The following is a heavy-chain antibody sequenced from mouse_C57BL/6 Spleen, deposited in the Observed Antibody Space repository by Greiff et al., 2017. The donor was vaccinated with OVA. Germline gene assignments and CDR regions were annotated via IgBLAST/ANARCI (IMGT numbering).Heavy chain of an antibody. V-gene: IGHV5-17*01. J-gene: IGHJ2*01. CDR3: ARDYYYGSYFDY. CDR2: ISSGSSTI. D-gene: IGHD1-1*01. Sequence: VQLQQSGGGLVKPGGSLKLSCAASGFTFSDYGMHWVRQAPEKGLEWVAYISSGSSTIYYADTVKGRFTISRDNAKNTLFLQMTSLRSEDTAMYYCARDYYYGSYFDYWGQGTTLTVSS. CDR1: GFTFSDYG.